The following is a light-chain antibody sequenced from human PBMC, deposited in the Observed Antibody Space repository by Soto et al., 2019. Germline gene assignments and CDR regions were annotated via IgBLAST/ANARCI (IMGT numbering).Light chain of an antibody. CDR1: RSVGNNY. V-gene: IGKV3-20*01. Sequence: EIVLTQSPGTLSLSPGERATLSCSASRSVGNNYLAWYQQRPGQAPNLLIYDASSRATGIPDRFSGSGSGTDFTLTITRLEPEDSAMYYCQQYAYSPLNFGGGTKVDI. J-gene: IGKJ4*01. CDR3: QQYAYSPLN. CDR2: DAS.